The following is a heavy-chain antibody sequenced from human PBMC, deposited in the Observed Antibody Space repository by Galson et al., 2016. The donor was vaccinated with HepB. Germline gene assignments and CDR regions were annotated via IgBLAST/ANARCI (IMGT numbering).Heavy chain of an antibody. J-gene: IGHJ4*02. CDR3: ARTGGGNHRPLDY. CDR2: IIPLFGTA. Sequence: SVKVSCKASGRTFSTYVISWVRQAPGQGLEWMGGIIPLFGTANYAQKFQGRVTITADKSTSTVYMKLSRLRSEDTAVYYCARTGGGNHRPLDYWGQGTLVTVSS. V-gene: IGHV1-69*06. CDR1: GRTFSTYV. D-gene: IGHD4-23*01.